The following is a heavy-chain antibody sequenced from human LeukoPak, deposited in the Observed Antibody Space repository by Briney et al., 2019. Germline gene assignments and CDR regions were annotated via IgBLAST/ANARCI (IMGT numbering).Heavy chain of an antibody. Sequence: PGGSLRLSCVTSGFTFSSYGMHWVRQAPGKGLQWVAVISFDGSEKYYADSVKGRFTISTDYSRNTLYLKMNSLRADDTAVYYCARSQLQYCSTTSCYVFDSWGQGTLVTISS. J-gene: IGHJ4*02. CDR2: ISFDGSEK. CDR1: GFTFSSYG. V-gene: IGHV3-30*19. D-gene: IGHD2-2*01. CDR3: ARSQLQYCSTTSCYVFDS.